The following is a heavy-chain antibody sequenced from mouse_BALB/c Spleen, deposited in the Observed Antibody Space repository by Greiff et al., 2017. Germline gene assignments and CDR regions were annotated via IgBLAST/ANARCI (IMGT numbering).Heavy chain of an antibody. Sequence: VQLQQSGPGLVAPSQSLSITCTVSGFSLTSYGVHWVRQPPGKGLEWLGVIWAGGSTNYNSALMSRLSISKDNSKSQVFLKMNSLQTDDTAMYYCARDPLYYGHWYFDVWGAGTTVTVSS. V-gene: IGHV2-9*02. CDR3: ARDPLYYGHWYFDV. D-gene: IGHD1-2*01. J-gene: IGHJ1*01. CDR1: GFSLTSYG. CDR2: IWAGGST.